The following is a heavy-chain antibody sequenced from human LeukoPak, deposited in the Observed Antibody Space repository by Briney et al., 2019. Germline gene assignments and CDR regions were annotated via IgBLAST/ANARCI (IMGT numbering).Heavy chain of an antibody. CDR1: GGSVSNYY. D-gene: IGHD7-27*01. V-gene: IGHV4-59*02. CDR3: ATRKLWNDY. J-gene: IGHJ4*02. Sequence: SETLSLTCTVHGGSVSNYYWSWVRQFPGKGLEWFGCIYYTETSYNPSPKSRVTISADTSKNQFSLKLYSVTAADTAVYYCATRKLWNDYWGQGTLVTVSS. CDR2: IYYTET.